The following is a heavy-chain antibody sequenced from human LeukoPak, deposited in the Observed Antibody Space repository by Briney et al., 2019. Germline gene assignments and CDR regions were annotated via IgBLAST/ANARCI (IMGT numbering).Heavy chain of an antibody. CDR3: ARDRNIQDIVATGDAFDI. CDR2: IIPIFGTA. J-gene: IGHJ3*02. CDR1: GGTFSSYA. D-gene: IGHD5-12*01. Sequence: SVKVSCKASGGTFSSYAISWVRQAPGQGLEWMGGIIPIFGTANYAQKFQGRVTITADESTSTAYMELSSLRSEDTAVYYCARDRNIQDIVATGDAFDIWGQGTMVTVSS. V-gene: IGHV1-69*01.